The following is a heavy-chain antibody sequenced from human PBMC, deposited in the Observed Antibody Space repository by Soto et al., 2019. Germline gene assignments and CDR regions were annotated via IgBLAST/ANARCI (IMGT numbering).Heavy chain of an antibody. Sequence: QVQLVESGGGVVQPGRSLRLSCAASGFTFSSYGMHWVRQAPGKGLEWVAVISYDGSNKYYADSVKGRFTISRDNSKNTLYLQMNSLRAENTAVCYCAKEYGDPSDGMDVWGQGTTVTVSS. CDR2: ISYDGSNK. CDR3: AKEYGDPSDGMDV. D-gene: IGHD4-17*01. V-gene: IGHV3-30*18. J-gene: IGHJ6*02. CDR1: GFTFSSYG.